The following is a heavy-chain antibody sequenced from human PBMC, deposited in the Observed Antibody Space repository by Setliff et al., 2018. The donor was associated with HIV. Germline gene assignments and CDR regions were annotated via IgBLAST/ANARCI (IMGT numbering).Heavy chain of an antibody. CDR1: GYTFTTFG. CDR3: ARYGIDWFFDL. CDR2: INTETGTP. D-gene: IGHD4-17*01. J-gene: IGHJ2*01. V-gene: IGHV7-4-1*01. Sequence: ASVKVSCKASGYTFTTFGLRWVRQAPGQGLEWMGWINTETGTPMYAQGFTGRFVFSLDTSISTAYLQIDSMNAEDTAVYYCARYGIDWFFDLCGRGTLFTV.